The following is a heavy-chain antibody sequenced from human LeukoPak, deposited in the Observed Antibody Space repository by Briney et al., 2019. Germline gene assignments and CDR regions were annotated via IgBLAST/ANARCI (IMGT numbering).Heavy chain of an antibody. Sequence: ASVKVSCKASGGTFSSYAISWVRQAPGQGLEWMGGIIPIFGTANYAQKFQGRVTITADESTSTAYMELSSLRSEDTAVYYCARDRFRRGATDYWGQGTLVTVSS. D-gene: IGHD3-16*01. CDR3: ARDRFRRGATDY. J-gene: IGHJ4*02. CDR1: GGTFSSYA. V-gene: IGHV1-69*13. CDR2: IIPIFGTA.